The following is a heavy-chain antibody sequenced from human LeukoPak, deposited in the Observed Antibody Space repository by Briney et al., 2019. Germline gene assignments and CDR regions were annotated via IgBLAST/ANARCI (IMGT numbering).Heavy chain of an antibody. D-gene: IGHD6-19*01. CDR2: ISSTGRGT. V-gene: IGHV3-23*01. Sequence: GGSLRLSCAASGFTFSSHAMSWVRRAPGNGLEWVSSISSTGRGTYYADSVKGRFTISRDSSKNTLSLQMNSLRAEDTAIYYCAKRDSSDWYSLDYWGQGTLVTVSS. CDR1: GFTFSSHA. J-gene: IGHJ4*02. CDR3: AKRDSSDWYSLDY.